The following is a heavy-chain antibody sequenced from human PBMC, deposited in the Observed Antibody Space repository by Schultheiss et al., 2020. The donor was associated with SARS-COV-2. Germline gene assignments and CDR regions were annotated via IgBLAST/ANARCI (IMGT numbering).Heavy chain of an antibody. CDR1: GGSFSGYY. J-gene: IGHJ4*02. CDR3: ARGAEPGLGY. CDR2: INHSGST. Sequence: SETLSLTCAVYGGSFSGYYWSWIRQPPGKGLEWIGEINHSGSTNYNPSLKSRVTISVDTSKNQFSRKLSSVTAADTAVYYCARGAEPGLGYWGQGTLVTVSS. V-gene: IGHV4-34*01. D-gene: IGHD1-14*01.